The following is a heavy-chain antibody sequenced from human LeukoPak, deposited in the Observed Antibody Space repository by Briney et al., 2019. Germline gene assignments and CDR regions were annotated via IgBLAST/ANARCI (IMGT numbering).Heavy chain of an antibody. V-gene: IGHV3-74*01. CDR3: ANTYGSWGNFDT. D-gene: IGHD3-10*01. Sequence: PGGSLRLSCAASGFTFSGYWMHWVRQAPGTGLWWVSVINSDGSTTRYADSARGRFTISRDNAKNTLYLQMNSLRAEDTAVYYCANTYGSWGNFDTWGQGTLVTVSS. J-gene: IGHJ4*02. CDR2: INSDGSTT. CDR1: GFTFSGYW.